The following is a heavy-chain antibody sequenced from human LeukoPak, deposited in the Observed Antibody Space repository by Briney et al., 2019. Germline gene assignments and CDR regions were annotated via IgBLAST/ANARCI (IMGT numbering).Heavy chain of an antibody. CDR1: GYTFTSYG. D-gene: IGHD1-26*01. V-gene: IGHV1-69*04. Sequence: ASVKVSCKASGYTFTSYGISWVRQAPGQGLEWMGRIIPILGIANYAQKFQGRVTITADKSTSTAYMELSSLRSEDTAVYYCARDEVGATIWGQGTLVTVSS. CDR3: ARDEVGATI. J-gene: IGHJ4*02. CDR2: IIPILGIA.